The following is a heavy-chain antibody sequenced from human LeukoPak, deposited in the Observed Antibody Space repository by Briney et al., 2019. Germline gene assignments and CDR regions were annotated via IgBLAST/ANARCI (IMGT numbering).Heavy chain of an antibody. V-gene: IGHV3-30-3*01. CDR2: ISYDGSNK. Sequence: PGGSLRLSCAASGFTFSSYAMHWVRQAPGKGLEWVAVISYDGSNKYYADSVKGRFTISRDNSKNTLYLQMNSLRAEDTAVYYCARDDSGSYLTYKPPTDYWGQGTLVTVSS. CDR3: ARDDSGSYLTYKPPTDY. J-gene: IGHJ4*02. CDR1: GFTFSSYA. D-gene: IGHD1-26*01.